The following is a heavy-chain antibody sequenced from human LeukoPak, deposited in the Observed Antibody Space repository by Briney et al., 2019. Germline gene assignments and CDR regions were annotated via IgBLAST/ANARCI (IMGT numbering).Heavy chain of an antibody. D-gene: IGHD2-2*01. V-gene: IGHV3-30*02. Sequence: PGGSLRLSCAASGFTFSSYGMYWVRQAPGKGLEWVAFIHYDGINEYYADSVKGRFTISRDNSKNTLYLQMNSLRAEDTAVYYCAKELLRYCSSASCYGPFDSWGQGTLVTVSS. J-gene: IGHJ4*02. CDR2: IHYDGINE. CDR1: GFTFSSYG. CDR3: AKELLRYCSSASCYGPFDS.